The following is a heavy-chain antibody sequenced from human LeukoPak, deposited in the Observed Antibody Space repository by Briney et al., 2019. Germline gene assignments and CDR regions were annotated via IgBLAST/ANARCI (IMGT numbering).Heavy chain of an antibody. CDR1: GGTFNNFA. CDR3: ASPVKYYDTWSGYPPFDY. V-gene: IGHV1-69*13. D-gene: IGHD3-3*01. Sequence: SVKVSCKASGGTFNNFAISWVRQAPGQGLEWVGGIIPVSGTANYAQKFQGRVTITADESTSTAYMELSSLRSEDTAIYYCASPVKYYDTWSGYPPFDYWGQGTLVTVSS. J-gene: IGHJ4*02. CDR2: IIPVSGTA.